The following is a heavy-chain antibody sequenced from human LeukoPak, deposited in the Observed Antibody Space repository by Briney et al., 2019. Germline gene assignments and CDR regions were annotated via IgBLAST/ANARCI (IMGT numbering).Heavy chain of an antibody. J-gene: IGHJ3*02. CDR3: ARVSDFWSGPGAFDI. D-gene: IGHD3-3*01. Sequence: SETLYLTCTVSGGSISSSSYYWGWIRQPPGKGLEWIGYIYYSGSTNYNPSLKSRVTISVDTSKNQFSLKLSSVTAADTAVYYCARVSDFWSGPGAFDIWGQGTMVTVSS. CDR1: GGSISSSSYY. CDR2: IYYSGST. V-gene: IGHV4-61*05.